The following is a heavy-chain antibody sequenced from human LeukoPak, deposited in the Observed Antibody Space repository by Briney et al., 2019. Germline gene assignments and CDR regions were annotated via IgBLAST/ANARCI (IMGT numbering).Heavy chain of an antibody. CDR1: GGSGGSISSSNY. Sequence: SETLSLTCAVSGGSGGSISSSNYWSWVRQPPGKGLEWIGNIHHTGSTYYSPSLKSRVTISVDRSKNQFSLKLNSVTAADTAVYYCARESYCVSNNCYAGGNWFDPWGQGILVTVSS. CDR3: ARESYCVSNNCYAGGNWFDP. J-gene: IGHJ5*02. CDR2: IHHTGST. V-gene: IGHV4-4*02. D-gene: IGHD2-2*01.